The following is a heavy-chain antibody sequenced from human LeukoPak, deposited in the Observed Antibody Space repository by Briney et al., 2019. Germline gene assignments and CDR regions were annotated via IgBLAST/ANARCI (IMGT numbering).Heavy chain of an antibody. J-gene: IGHJ4*02. CDR3: ARDLYYDFWSGAYYFDY. V-gene: IGHV4-34*01. D-gene: IGHD3-3*01. Sequence: SETLSLTCAVYGGSFSGYYWSWIRQPPGKGLEWIGEINHSGSTNYNPSLKSRVTISVDTSKNQFSLKLSSVTAADTAVYYCARDLYYDFWSGAYYFDYWGQGTLVTVSS. CDR2: INHSGST. CDR1: GGSFSGYY.